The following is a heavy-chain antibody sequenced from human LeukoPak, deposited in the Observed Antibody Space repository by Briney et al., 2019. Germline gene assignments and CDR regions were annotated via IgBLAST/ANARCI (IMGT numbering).Heavy chain of an antibody. CDR2: IIPIFGTA. CDR1: GGTFSSYA. D-gene: IGHD3-22*01. CDR3: ARAALGYYDSSVYAFDI. Sequence: VASVKVSCKASGGTFSSYAISWVRPAPGQGLEWMGGIIPIFGTANYAQKFQGRVTITTDESTSTAYMELSSLRSEDTAVHYCARAALGYYDSSVYAFDIWGQGTMVTVSS. V-gene: IGHV1-69*05. J-gene: IGHJ3*02.